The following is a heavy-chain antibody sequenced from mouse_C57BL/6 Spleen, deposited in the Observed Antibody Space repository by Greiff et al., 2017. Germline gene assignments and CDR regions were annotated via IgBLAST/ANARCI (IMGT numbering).Heavy chain of an antibody. CDR2: INPGSGGT. CDR3: ARSSTAVVVDYYAMDY. Sequence: VQLQESGAELVRPGTSVKVSCKASGYAFTNYLIEWVKQRPGQGLEWIGVINPGSGGTNYNEKFKGKATLTADKSSSTAYMQLSSLTSEDSAVYVCARSSTAVVVDYYAMDYWGQGTSVTVSS. J-gene: IGHJ4*01. D-gene: IGHD1-1*01. CDR1: GYAFTNYL. V-gene: IGHV1-54*01.